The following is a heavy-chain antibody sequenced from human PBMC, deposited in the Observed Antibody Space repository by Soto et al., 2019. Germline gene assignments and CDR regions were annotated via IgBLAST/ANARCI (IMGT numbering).Heavy chain of an antibody. V-gene: IGHV1-46*01. CDR3: ARRPMGSTWSLNY. CDR1: GYTFTSSF. Sequence: ASVKVSCKASGYTFTSSFIHWVRQAPGQGLEWVGIINPSGGSTNYAQKFQGRVTLTRDTSASTVYMELSSLRSEDTAIYYCARRPMGSTWSLNYWGQGTLVTVS. D-gene: IGHD6-13*01. J-gene: IGHJ4*02. CDR2: INPSGGST.